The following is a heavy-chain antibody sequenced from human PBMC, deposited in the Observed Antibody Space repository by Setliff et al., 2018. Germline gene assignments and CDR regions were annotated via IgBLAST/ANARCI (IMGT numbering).Heavy chain of an antibody. V-gene: IGHV2-26*01. CDR2: IFSNDEK. J-gene: IGHJ4*02. CDR1: GGSISSHYW. CDR3: ARIRTGYCSGGSCYWGYYFDY. Sequence: ETLSLTCTVSGGSISSHYWSWIRQPPGKALEWLAHIFSNDEKSYSTSLKSRLTISKDTSKSQVVLTMTNMDPVDTATYYCARIRTGYCSGGSCYWGYYFDYWGQGTLVTVSS. D-gene: IGHD2-15*01.